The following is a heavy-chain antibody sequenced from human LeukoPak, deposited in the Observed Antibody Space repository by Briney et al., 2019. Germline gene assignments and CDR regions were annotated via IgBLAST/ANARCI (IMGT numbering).Heavy chain of an antibody. V-gene: IGHV5-51*01. J-gene: IGHJ4*02. D-gene: IGHD4-17*01. Sequence: GESLKISCKGSGYSFTSYWIGWVRQMPGKGLEWMGIIYPGDSDTRYSPSSQGQVTISADKSISTAYLQWSSLKASDTAMYYCARLTDMDYGDWGIDYWGQGTLVTVSS. CDR2: IYPGDSDT. CDR3: ARLTDMDYGDWGIDY. CDR1: GYSFTSYW.